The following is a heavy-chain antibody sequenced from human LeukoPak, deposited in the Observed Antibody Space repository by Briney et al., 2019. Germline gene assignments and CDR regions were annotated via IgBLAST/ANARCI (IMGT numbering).Heavy chain of an antibody. J-gene: IGHJ4*02. V-gene: IGHV3-21*04. Sequence: GGSLRLSCAASGFTFTTYSMNWVRQAPGKEPEWVSAVSSSSDYIYYADSVRGRFTISRDNAKNSLYLQMNSLRAEDTAVYYCARGAAALDYWGQGTLVTVSS. CDR3: ARGAAALDY. CDR2: VSSSSDYI. D-gene: IGHD6-13*01. CDR1: GFTFTTYS.